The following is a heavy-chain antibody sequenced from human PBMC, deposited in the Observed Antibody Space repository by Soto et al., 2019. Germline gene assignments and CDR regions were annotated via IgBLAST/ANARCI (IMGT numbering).Heavy chain of an antibody. D-gene: IGHD3-3*01. CDR2: ISYDGSNK. Sequence: QVQLVESGGGVVQPARSLRLSCAASGFTFSSYGMHRVRQAPGKGLEWVAVISYDGSNKYYAESVKGRITISRDNSKNTLYRQMNSLRAEDTAVYYCAKETPTYYDFWSGYDGAFDIRCQGTMVTVSS. CDR1: GFTFSSYG. V-gene: IGHV3-30*18. CDR3: AKETPTYYDFWSGYDGAFDI. J-gene: IGHJ3*02.